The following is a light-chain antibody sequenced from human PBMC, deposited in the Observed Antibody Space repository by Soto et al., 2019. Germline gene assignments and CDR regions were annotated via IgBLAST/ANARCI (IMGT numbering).Light chain of an antibody. V-gene: IGKV1-5*01. CDR1: QSISSW. J-gene: IGKJ1*01. Sequence: DIQMTQSPSTLSASVGDRVIITCRASQSISSWLAWYQQKPGKAPKLLIYDASSLESGVPSRFSGSGSGTEFTLTISSLQSDDFATYYCQQYNSNSRTFGQGTKVEIK. CDR2: DAS. CDR3: QQYNSNSRT.